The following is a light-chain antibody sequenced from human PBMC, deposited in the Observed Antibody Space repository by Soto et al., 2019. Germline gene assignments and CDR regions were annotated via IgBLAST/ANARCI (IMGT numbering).Light chain of an antibody. V-gene: IGKV4-1*01. J-gene: IGKJ4*01. CDR2: WAS. Sequence: DIVMTQSPDSLAVSLGERATINCKSSQSLLYSSNNRYSLAWYQKKPGQPPDLLIYWASTRESGVPDRVSASASGPDFTLTISSLQAEDVAVYLCQQYHNATFTFGGGTSLEIK. CDR3: QQYHNATFT. CDR1: QSLLYSSNNRYS.